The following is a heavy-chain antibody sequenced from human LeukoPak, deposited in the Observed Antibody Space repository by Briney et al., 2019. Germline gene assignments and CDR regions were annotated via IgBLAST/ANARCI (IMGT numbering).Heavy chain of an antibody. V-gene: IGHV3-48*04. D-gene: IGHD6-13*01. CDR2: ISSSRTTI. CDR1: GFTFSHHA. J-gene: IGHJ4*02. Sequence: GGSLRLSCAASGFTFSHHAMSWVRQAPGKGLEWVSYISSSRTTIYYADSVKGRFTISRDNAKNSLYLQMNSLRAEDTAVYYCAHLSIVAAVDHWGQGTLVTVSS. CDR3: AHLSIVAAVDH.